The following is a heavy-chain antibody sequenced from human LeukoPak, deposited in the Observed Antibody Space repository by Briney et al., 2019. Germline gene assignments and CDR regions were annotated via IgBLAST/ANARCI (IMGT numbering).Heavy chain of an antibody. CDR3: ARARSAVLYYYDSSGYYPFDY. CDR2: IIPIFGTA. D-gene: IGHD3-22*01. CDR1: GGTFSSYA. V-gene: IGHV1-69*13. Sequence: ASVKVSFKASGGTFSSYAISWVRQAPGQGLEWMGGIIPIFGTANYAQKFQGRVTITADESTSTAYMELSSLRSEDTAVYYCARARSAVLYYYDSSGYYPFDYWGQGTLVTVSS. J-gene: IGHJ4*02.